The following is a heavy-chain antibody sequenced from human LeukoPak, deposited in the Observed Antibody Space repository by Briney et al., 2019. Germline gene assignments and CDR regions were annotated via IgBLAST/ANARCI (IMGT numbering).Heavy chain of an antibody. CDR2: ISSSSSYI. D-gene: IGHD3-9*01. CDR1: GFTFNSYS. V-gene: IGHV3-21*01. J-gene: IGHJ6*02. CDR3: ARDSERYFDWLLPNYYYYGMDV. Sequence: GGSLRLSCAASGFTFNSYSMNWVRQAPGKGLEWVSSISSSSSYIYYADSVKGRFTISRDNAKNSLYLQMNSLRAEDTAVYYCARDSERYFDWLLPNYYYYGMDVWGQGTTVTVSS.